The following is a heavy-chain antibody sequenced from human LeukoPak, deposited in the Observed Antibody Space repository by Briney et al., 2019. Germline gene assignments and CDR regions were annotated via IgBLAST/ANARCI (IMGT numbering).Heavy chain of an antibody. CDR1: GGSFSGYY. D-gene: IGHD6-19*01. J-gene: IGHJ4*02. CDR3: ARVSGYSSGWSRSGWLQYFDY. Sequence: SETLSLTCAVYGGSFSGYYWSWIRQPPGKGLEWIGEINHSGSTNYNPSLKSRVTISVDTSKNQFSLKLSSVTAADTAVYYCARVSGYSSGWSRSGWLQYFDYWGQGTLVTVSS. CDR2: INHSGST. V-gene: IGHV4-34*01.